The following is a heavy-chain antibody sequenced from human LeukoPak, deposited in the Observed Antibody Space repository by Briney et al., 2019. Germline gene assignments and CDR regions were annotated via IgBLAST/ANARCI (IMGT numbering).Heavy chain of an antibody. CDR2: LKQDGSEK. J-gene: IGHJ4*02. CDR1: GFTFSSYW. Sequence: GGSLRLSCAASGFTFSSYWMSWVRQAPGKGLEWVANLKQDGSEKYYVDSVKGRFTISRDNAKNSLYLQMNSLRAEDTAVYYCARDLPALITMVRGVILSYFDYWGQGTLVTVSS. CDR3: ARDLPALITMVRGVILSYFDY. V-gene: IGHV3-7*01. D-gene: IGHD3-10*01.